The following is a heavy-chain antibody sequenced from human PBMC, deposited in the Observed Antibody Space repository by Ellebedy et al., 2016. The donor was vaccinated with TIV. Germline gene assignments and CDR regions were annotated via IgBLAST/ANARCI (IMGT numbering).Heavy chain of an antibody. D-gene: IGHD3-22*01. J-gene: IGHJ6*02. Sequence: SETLSLTXTLSGASITSGSYYWSWIRQPAGRGLEWIGRIYTSGSTNYNPSLKSRVTISVDTSKNQFSLKLSSVTAADTAVYYCARVHFGMIVRYGMDVWGQGTTVTVSS. CDR1: GASITSGSYY. V-gene: IGHV4-61*02. CDR2: IYTSGST. CDR3: ARVHFGMIVRYGMDV.